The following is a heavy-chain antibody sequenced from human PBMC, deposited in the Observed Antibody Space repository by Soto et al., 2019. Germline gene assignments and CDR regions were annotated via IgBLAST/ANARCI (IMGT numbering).Heavy chain of an antibody. V-gene: IGHV3-7*01. Sequence: PGGSLRLSCAVSGFTFSDYCMSWVRQAPGKGLEWVANIKQGGSEKYYVDSVKGRFTISRDNAKNSLYLQMNSLRAEDTAVYYCARFHSTNAFDIWGQGTMVTVSS. D-gene: IGHD2-15*01. CDR3: ARFHSTNAFDI. CDR2: IKQGGSEK. J-gene: IGHJ3*02. CDR1: GFTFSDYC.